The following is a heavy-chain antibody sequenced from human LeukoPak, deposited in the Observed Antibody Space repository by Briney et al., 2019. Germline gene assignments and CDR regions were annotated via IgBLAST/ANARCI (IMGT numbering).Heavy chain of an antibody. J-gene: IGHJ6*04. Sequence: SETLSLTCAVYGGSFSGYYWSWIRQPPGKGLEWIGEINHSGGTNYNPSLKSRVTVSVDTSKNQFSLKLSSVTAADTAVYYCARDPPYYDFWSGPWDVWGKGTTVTVSS. CDR1: GGSFSGYY. CDR3: ARDPPYYDFWSGPWDV. V-gene: IGHV4-34*01. CDR2: INHSGGT. D-gene: IGHD3-3*01.